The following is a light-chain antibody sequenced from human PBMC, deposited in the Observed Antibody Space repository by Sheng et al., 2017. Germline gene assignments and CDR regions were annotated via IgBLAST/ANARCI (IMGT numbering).Light chain of an antibody. J-gene: IGKJ1*01. CDR1: QNVNKY. Sequence: DIHVTQSPSSLAASVGDRVTITCRASQNVNKYFNWYQQKSGTPPKLLIYSVSTLQSVVPTRFVGSGSGTEFSLTISNLQPEDVASYYCQQSYISPWTFGQGTRVEI. CDR3: QQSYISPWT. CDR2: SVS. V-gene: IGKV1-39*01.